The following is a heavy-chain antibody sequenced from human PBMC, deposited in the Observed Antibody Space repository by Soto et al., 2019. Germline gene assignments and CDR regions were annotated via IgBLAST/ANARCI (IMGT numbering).Heavy chain of an antibody. CDR2: ISYDGRNK. Sequence: QVQLVESGGGVVQPGRSLRLSCAASGFTFSSYAMHWVRQAPGKGLEWVAVISYDGRNKYYADSVKGRFTISRDNSKNTLYLQMNSLRAEETAVYDCARDIVTVTNDPWGQGTLVTVSS. CDR1: GFTFSSYA. J-gene: IGHJ5*02. CDR3: ARDIVTVTNDP. V-gene: IGHV3-30*04. D-gene: IGHD4-17*01.